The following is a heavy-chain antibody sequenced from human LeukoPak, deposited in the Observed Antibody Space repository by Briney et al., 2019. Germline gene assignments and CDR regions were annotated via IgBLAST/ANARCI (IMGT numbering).Heavy chain of an antibody. CDR1: GFTFSRSA. V-gene: IGHV3-23*01. J-gene: IGHJ4*02. CDR3: AKEGRLTVAAVVVENYFDY. CDR2: ISGGGGHT. Sequence: GGSLRLSCVGSGFTFSRSAMSWVRLAPGKGLEWVSGISGGGGHTYYTDSVKGRFTISRDNSGTTVSLQMNSLTTDDTAVYFCAKEGRLTVAAVVVENYFDYWGQGTPVIVSA. D-gene: IGHD3-22*01.